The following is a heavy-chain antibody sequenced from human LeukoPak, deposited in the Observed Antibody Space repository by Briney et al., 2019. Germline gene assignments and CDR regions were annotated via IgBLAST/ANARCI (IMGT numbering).Heavy chain of an antibody. D-gene: IGHD3-3*01. CDR3: ARAFWSGYRYYFDY. Sequence: SVKVSCKASGYTFTGYYMHWVRQAPGQGLEWMGGIIPIFGTANYAQKFQGRVTITTDESTSTAYMELSSLRSEDTAVYYCARAFWSGYRYYFDYWGQGTLVTVST. CDR2: IIPIFGTA. J-gene: IGHJ4*02. CDR1: GYTFTGYY. V-gene: IGHV1-69*05.